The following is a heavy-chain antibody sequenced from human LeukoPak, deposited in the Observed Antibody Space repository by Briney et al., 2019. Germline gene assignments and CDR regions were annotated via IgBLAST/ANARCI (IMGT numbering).Heavy chain of an antibody. Sequence: GGSLRLSCAASGFTFSSYGMHWVRQAPGKGLEWVAVISYDGSNKYYADSVKGRFTISRDNSKNTLYLQMNSLRAEDTAVYYCAKAVQGYYYGMDVWGQGTTVTVSS. D-gene: IGHD1-1*01. CDR1: GFTFSSYG. J-gene: IGHJ6*02. CDR3: AKAVQGYYYGMDV. CDR2: ISYDGSNK. V-gene: IGHV3-30*18.